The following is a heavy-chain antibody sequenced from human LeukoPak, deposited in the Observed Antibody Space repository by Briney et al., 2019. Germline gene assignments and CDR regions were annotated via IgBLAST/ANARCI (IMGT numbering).Heavy chain of an antibody. V-gene: IGHV3-30*04. CDR3: ARDGGYDWPLYYFDY. J-gene: IGHJ4*02. CDR2: ISYDGSNK. CDR1: GFTFSSYA. Sequence: PGGSLRLSCAASGFTFSSYAMHWVRQAPGKGLEWVAVISYDGSNKYYADSVKGRFTISRDNSKNTLYLQMNSLRAEDTAVYYCARDGGYDWPLYYFDYWGQGTLVTVSS. D-gene: IGHD5-12*01.